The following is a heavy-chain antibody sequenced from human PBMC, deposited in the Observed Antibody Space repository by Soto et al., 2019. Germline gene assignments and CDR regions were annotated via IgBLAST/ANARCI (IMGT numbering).Heavy chain of an antibody. J-gene: IGHJ4*02. CDR3: ARDRDSSSPSPTVGGTDY. D-gene: IGHD6-13*01. CDR1: GFTFSSYS. CDR2: ISSSSSYI. V-gene: IGHV3-21*01. Sequence: EVQLVESGGGLVKPGGSLRLSCAASGFTFSSYSMNWVRQAPGKGLEWVSSISSSSSYIYYADSVKGRFTISRDNAKNSLYLQMNSLRAEDTAVYYCARDRDSSSPSPTVGGTDYWGQGTLVTVSS.